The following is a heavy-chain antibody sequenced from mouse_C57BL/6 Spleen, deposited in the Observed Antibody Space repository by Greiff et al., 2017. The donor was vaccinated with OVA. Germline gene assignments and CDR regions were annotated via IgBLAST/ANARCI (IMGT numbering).Heavy chain of an antibody. Sequence: EVKLMESGGGLVKPGGSLKLSCAASGFTFSDYGMHWVRQAPEKGLEWVAYISSGSSTIYYADTVKGRFTISRDNAKNTLFLQMTSLRSEDTAMYYCARAPYYYGNDYWGQGTTLTVSS. CDR1: GFTFSDYG. CDR3: ARAPYYYGNDY. CDR2: ISSGSSTI. J-gene: IGHJ2*01. V-gene: IGHV5-17*01. D-gene: IGHD1-1*01.